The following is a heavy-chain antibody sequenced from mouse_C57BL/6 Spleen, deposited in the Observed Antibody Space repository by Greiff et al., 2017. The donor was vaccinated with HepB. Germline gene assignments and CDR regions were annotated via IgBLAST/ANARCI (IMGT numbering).Heavy chain of an antibody. CDR1: GFTFSDYG. J-gene: IGHJ2*01. D-gene: IGHD1-3*01. CDR3: ARGSSNYFDY. CDR2: ISSGSSTI. Sequence: EVMLVESGGGLVKPGGSLKLSCAASGFTFSDYGMHWVRQAPEKGLEWVAYISSGSSTIYYADTVKGRFTISRDNAKNTLFLQVTSLRSEDTAMYYCARGSSNYFDYWGQGTTLTVSS. V-gene: IGHV5-17*01.